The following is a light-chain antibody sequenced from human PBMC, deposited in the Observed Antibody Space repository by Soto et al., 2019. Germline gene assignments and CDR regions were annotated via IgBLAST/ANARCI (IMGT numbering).Light chain of an antibody. J-gene: IGLJ2*01. CDR3: SSFAGNNNLV. CDR2: EVS. V-gene: IGLV2-8*01. Sequence: QSALTQPPSASGSPGQSVTISCTGTSSDVGGYNYVSWYQQHPGKAPKFMISEVSKRPSGVPDRFSGSKSGNTASLTVSGLQAEDEADYYCSSFAGNNNLVFGGGTQLTVL. CDR1: SSDVGGYNY.